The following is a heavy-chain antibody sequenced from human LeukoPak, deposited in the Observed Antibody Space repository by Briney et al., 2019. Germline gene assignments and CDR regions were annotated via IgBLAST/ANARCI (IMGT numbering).Heavy chain of an antibody. CDR1: GLTFSDEY. D-gene: IGHD6-19*01. CDR3: ARGRGSSGWYDAFDI. Sequence: GGSLRLSCAASGLTFSDEYMSWIRQAPGKGLEWVSYISNTGSFISYADSVKGRFTISRDNAKNSLYLQMNSLRAEDTAMYYCARGRGSSGWYDAFDIWGQGTMVIVSS. J-gene: IGHJ3*02. CDR2: ISNTGSFI. V-gene: IGHV3-11*04.